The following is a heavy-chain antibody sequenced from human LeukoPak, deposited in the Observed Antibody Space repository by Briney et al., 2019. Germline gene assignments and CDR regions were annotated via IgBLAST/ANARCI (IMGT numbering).Heavy chain of an antibody. Sequence: GASVKVSCKASGYTFTNYAINWVRQAPGQGLEWMGWIDTNTGNPTYAQGFTGRFVFSLDTSVSTAYLQISSLKAEDTAVYYCARAVYGSGYWYCGMNVWGHGTTVTVSS. CDR3: ARAVYGSGYWYCGMNV. CDR1: GYTFTNYA. J-gene: IGHJ6*02. CDR2: IDTNTGNP. D-gene: IGHD3-10*01. V-gene: IGHV7-4-1*02.